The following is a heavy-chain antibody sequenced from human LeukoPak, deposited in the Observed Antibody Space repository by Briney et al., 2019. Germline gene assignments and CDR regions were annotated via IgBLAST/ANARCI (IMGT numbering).Heavy chain of an antibody. D-gene: IGHD1-1*01. CDR1: GGSLSSYY. CDR2: IYYSGST. Sequence: SETLSLTCTVSGGSLSSYYWSWIRQPPGKGLEWIGYIYYSGSTNYNPSLKSRVTISVDTSKNQFSLKLSSVTAADTAVYYCARHIGARGTAGTDGPFDYWGQGTLVTVSS. J-gene: IGHJ4*02. V-gene: IGHV4-59*08. CDR3: ARHIGARGTAGTDGPFDY.